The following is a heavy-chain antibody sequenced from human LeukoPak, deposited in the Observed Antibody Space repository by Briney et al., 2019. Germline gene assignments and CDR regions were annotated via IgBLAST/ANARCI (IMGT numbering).Heavy chain of an antibody. J-gene: IGHJ4*02. CDR1: GYTFSSHD. CDR2: MNPNSGNT. V-gene: IGHV1-8*01. Sequence: ASVRVSCKASGYTFSSHDINWVRQATGQGLEWMGLMNPNSGNTGYAQKFQGRVIMTRDTSINTAYLEFYSLRSEDTAVYYCARGYSPTLRTTGNDYWGQGTLVTVSS. D-gene: IGHD1-1*01. CDR3: ARGYSPTLRTTGNDY.